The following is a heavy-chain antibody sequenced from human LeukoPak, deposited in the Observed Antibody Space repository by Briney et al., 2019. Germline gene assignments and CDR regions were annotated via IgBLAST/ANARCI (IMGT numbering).Heavy chain of an antibody. Sequence: GASVKVSCKASGYTFTGYYMHWVRQAPGQGLEWKGRINPNSGGTNYAQKFQGRVTMTRDTSISTAYMELSRLRSDDTAVYYCARAVRGSGSWYFDYWGQGTLVTVSS. CDR3: ARAVRGSGSWYFDY. CDR2: INPNSGGT. D-gene: IGHD3-10*01. V-gene: IGHV1-2*06. CDR1: GYTFTGYY. J-gene: IGHJ4*02.